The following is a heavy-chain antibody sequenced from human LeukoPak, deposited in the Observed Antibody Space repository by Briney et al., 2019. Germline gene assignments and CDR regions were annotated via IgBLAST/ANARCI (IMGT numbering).Heavy chain of an antibody. J-gene: IGHJ6*03. CDR3: AREQSDSSGYYYYYYYMDV. Sequence: GGSLRLSCAASGFTFSSYSMNWVRQAPGKGLEWVSSISSSSSYIYYADSVKGRFTISRDNAKNSLYLQMNSLRAEDTAVYYCAREQSDSSGYYYYYYYMDVWGKGTTVTVSS. CDR1: GFTFSSYS. V-gene: IGHV3-21*01. CDR2: ISSSSSYI. D-gene: IGHD3-22*01.